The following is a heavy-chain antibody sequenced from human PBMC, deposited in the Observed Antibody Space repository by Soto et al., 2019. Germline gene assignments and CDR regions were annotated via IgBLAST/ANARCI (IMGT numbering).Heavy chain of an antibody. CDR3: ARTDRDFSGLDV. V-gene: IGHV3-13*05. J-gene: IGHJ6*02. CDR2: ISAAGDP. CDR1: GFTFRNYD. Sequence: EVQLVESGGGLVQPGGSLRLSCEASGFTFRNYDMHWVRQGTGKGLEWVSGISAAGDPDYADSVEGRVTISSENAQNSSFLQMNSLRVGDTAIYYCARTDRDFSGLDVWGQGTTVIVSS.